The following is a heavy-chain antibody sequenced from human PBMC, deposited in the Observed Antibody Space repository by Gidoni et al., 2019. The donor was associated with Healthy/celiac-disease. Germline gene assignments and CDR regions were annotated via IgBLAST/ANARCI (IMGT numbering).Heavy chain of an antibody. V-gene: IGHV1-2*04. CDR1: GYTFTGYY. J-gene: IGHJ5*02. CDR3: ARSGPSCPGRCWFDP. CDR2: INPNSGGT. Sequence: QVQLVQSGAEVKKPGASVKVSCKASGYTFTGYYMHWVRQAPGQGLGWMGWINPNSGGTNYAQKFQGWVTMTRDTSISTAYMELSRLRSDDTAVYYCARSGPSCPGRCWFDPWGQGTLVTVSS. D-gene: IGHD2-2*01.